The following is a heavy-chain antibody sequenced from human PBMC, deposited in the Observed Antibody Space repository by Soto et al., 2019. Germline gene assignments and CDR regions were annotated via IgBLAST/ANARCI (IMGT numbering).Heavy chain of an antibody. Sequence: QVQLVQSGAEVKKPGSSVKVSCKASGGTFSSYAISWVRQAPGQGLEWMGGIIPIFGTANYAQKFQGRVTITADKSTCTAYMELSSLRSEDTAVYYCARACSGGSCYSGIRNYYYGMDVWGQGTTVTVSS. CDR1: GGTFSSYA. D-gene: IGHD2-15*01. CDR3: ARACSGGSCYSGIRNYYYGMDV. V-gene: IGHV1-69*06. CDR2: IIPIFGTA. J-gene: IGHJ6*02.